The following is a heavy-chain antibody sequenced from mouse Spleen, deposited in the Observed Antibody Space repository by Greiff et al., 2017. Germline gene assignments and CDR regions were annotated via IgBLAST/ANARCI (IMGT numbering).Heavy chain of an antibody. CDR1: GYSFTDYN. CDR2: INPNYGTT. D-gene: IGHD1-1*01. V-gene: IGHV1-39*01. J-gene: IGHJ4*01. Sequence: VQLKESGPELVKPGASVKISCKASGYSFTDYNMNWVKQSNGKSLEWIGVINPNYGTTSYNQKFKGKATLTVDQSSSTAYMQLNSLTSEDSAVYYCARFITTVVVDAMDYWGQGTSVTVSS. CDR3: ARFITTVVVDAMDY.